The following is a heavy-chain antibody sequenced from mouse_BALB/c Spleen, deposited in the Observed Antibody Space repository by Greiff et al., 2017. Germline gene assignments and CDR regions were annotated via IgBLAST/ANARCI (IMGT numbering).Heavy chain of an antibody. CDR1: GFTFSSYA. Sequence: EVQVVESGGGLVKPGGSLKLSCAASGFTFSSYAMSWVRQTPEKRLEWVASISSGGSTYYPDSVKGRFTISRDNARNILYLQMSSLRSEDTAMYYCARGEVYYGNSNYFDYWGQGTTLTVSS. D-gene: IGHD2-1*01. V-gene: IGHV5-6-5*01. CDR2: ISSGGST. CDR3: ARGEVYYGNSNYFDY. J-gene: IGHJ2*01.